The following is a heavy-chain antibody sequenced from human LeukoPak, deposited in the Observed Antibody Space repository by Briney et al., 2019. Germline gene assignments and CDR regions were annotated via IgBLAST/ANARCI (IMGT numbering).Heavy chain of an antibody. J-gene: IGHJ4*02. CDR1: GFTFSSYY. CDR3: VRGDGFILDY. V-gene: IGHV3-74*01. D-gene: IGHD5-24*01. CDR2: INRDGSII. Sequence: GGSLRFSCAASGFTFSSYYMPWVRQAPGKGLVWASYINRDGSIIRYADSVKGRFTISRDNAKNTVYLQMNSLRAEDTAVYYCVRGDGFILDYWGQGTLVTVST.